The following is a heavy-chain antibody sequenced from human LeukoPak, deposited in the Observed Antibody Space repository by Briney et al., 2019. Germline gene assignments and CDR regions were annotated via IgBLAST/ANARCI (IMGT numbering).Heavy chain of an antibody. Sequence: PGGSLRLSRAASGFTFRSYGMPWVRQAPGKGLEWVAFIRRDGSNKYYADSVKGRFSISRDNSKNTLYLQMNSLRAEETAVYYCARDEYSSGWFSDYWGQGTLVTVSS. D-gene: IGHD6-19*01. V-gene: IGHV3-30*02. CDR1: GFTFRSYG. J-gene: IGHJ4*02. CDR3: ARDEYSSGWFSDY. CDR2: IRRDGSNK.